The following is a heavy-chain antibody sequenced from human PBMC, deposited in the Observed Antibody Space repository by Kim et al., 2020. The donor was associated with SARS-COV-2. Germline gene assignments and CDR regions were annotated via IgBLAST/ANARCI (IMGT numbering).Heavy chain of an antibody. J-gene: IGHJ4*02. D-gene: IGHD6-13*01. V-gene: IGHV3-15*01. CDR2: IKSKTDGGTT. Sequence: GGSLRLSCAASGFTFSNAWMSWVRQAPGKGLEWVGRIKSKTDGGTTDYAAPVKGRFTISRDDSKNTLYLQMNSLKTEDTAVYYCTTDLGSAAAGTHDYWGQGTLVTVSS. CDR1: GFTFSNAW. CDR3: TTDLGSAAAGTHDY.